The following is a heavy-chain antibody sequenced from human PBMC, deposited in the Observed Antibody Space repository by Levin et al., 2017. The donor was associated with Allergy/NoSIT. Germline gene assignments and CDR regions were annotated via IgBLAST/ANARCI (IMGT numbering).Heavy chain of an antibody. J-gene: IGHJ4*02. CDR2: IYWDDDK. D-gene: IGHD3-10*01. V-gene: IGHV2-5*02. CDR3: AHRYDYGSGSYWFDY. CDR1: GFSLSTSGVG. Sequence: SGPTLVKPTQTLTLTCTFSGFSLSTSGVGVGWIRQPPGKALEWLALIYWDDDKRYSPSLKSRLTITKDTSKNQVVLTMTNMDPVDTATYYCAHRYDYGSGSYWFDYWGQGTLVTVSS.